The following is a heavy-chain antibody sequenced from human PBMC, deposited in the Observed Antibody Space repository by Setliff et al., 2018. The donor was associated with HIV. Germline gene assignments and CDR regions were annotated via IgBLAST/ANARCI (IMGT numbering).Heavy chain of an antibody. Sequence: LSLTCAVYGGSFSGYYWSWIRQPPGKGLEWIGEIIHTGSTNYNPSLKSRVTISVDTSKNQFSLRLSSVTAADTAVYYCARGRSCSSSSCYLVYYYYYGMDVWGHGSKVTVSS. CDR3: ARGRSCSSSSCYLVYYYYYGMDV. D-gene: IGHD2-2*01. CDR1: GGSFSGYY. V-gene: IGHV4-34*01. J-gene: IGHJ6*02. CDR2: IIHTGST.